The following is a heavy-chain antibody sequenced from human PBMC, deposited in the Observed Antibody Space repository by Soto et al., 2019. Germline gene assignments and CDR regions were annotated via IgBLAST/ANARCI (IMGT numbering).Heavy chain of an antibody. CDR1: GGTSSSYA. J-gene: IGHJ4*02. V-gene: IGHV1-69*06. D-gene: IGHD1-26*01. CDR2: IIPIFGTA. CDR3: ARESGWELLLFDY. Sequence: GASVKVSCKASGGTSSSYAISWVRQAPGQGLEWMGGIIPIFGTANYAQKFQGRVTITADKSTSTAYMELSSLRSEDTAVYYCARESGWELLLFDYWGQGTLVTVSS.